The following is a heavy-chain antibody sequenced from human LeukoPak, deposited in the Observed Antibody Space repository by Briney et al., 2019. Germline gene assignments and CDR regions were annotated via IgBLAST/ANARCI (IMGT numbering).Heavy chain of an antibody. V-gene: IGHV4-38-2*01. D-gene: IGHD3-22*01. J-gene: IGHJ4*02. CDR1: GYSISSGYY. CDR2: IYHSGIT. Sequence: PSGTLSLTCAVSGYSISSGYYWSWIRQPPGKGLEWIATIYHSGITYFNPSLTSRVAISVDTSKNQFSLNLYSVTAADTAVYSCARYVSSGFYFDYWGQGTLVTVSS. CDR3: ARYVSSGFYFDY.